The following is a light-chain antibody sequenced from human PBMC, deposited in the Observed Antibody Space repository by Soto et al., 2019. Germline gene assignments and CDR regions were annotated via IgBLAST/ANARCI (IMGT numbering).Light chain of an antibody. CDR2: EVS. CDR3: SSYTSSTTVV. Sequence: QSVLTQPASVSGSPGQSIIISCTGTSSDVGGYNYVSWYQQHPGRVPKLMIYEVSNRPSGVSNRFSGSKSGNVASLTVSGLQAEDEADYYCSSYTSSTTVVFGGGTEVTVL. V-gene: IGLV2-14*01. CDR1: SSDVGGYNY. J-gene: IGLJ3*02.